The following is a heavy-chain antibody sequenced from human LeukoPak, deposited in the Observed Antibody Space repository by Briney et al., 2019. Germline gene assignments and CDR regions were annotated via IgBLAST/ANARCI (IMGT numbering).Heavy chain of an antibody. J-gene: IGHJ6*02. CDR1: GFTFSSYA. CDR3: ARVRRGYSYGLYYGMDV. Sequence: GGSLRLSGAASGFTFSSYAMPWVRQAPGKGLGWGAVISYDGSNKYYADSVKGRFTISRDNSKNTLYLQMNSLRAEDTAVYYCARVRRGYSYGLYYGMDVWGQGTTVTVSS. D-gene: IGHD5-18*01. V-gene: IGHV3-30*04. CDR2: ISYDGSNK.